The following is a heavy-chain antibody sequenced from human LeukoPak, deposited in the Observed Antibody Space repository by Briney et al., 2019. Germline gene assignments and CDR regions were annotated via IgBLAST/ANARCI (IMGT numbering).Heavy chain of an antibody. J-gene: IGHJ4*02. Sequence: GGSLTLSCAASGFTVSSNYMNWVRQAPGKGLEWVSVIYGGGNINYADSVKGRFTISSDNSKNTPYLQINSLRAEDTAVYYCARGAGYNYPYYFDYWGQGTLVTVSS. CDR2: IYGGGNI. CDR1: GFTVSSNY. CDR3: ARGAGYNYPYYFDY. D-gene: IGHD5-24*01. V-gene: IGHV3-53*01.